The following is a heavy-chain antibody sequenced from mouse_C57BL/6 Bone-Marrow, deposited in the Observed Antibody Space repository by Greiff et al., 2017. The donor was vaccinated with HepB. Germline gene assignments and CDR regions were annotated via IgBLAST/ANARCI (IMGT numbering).Heavy chain of an antibody. D-gene: IGHD2-3*01. J-gene: IGHJ2*01. CDR1: GFTFSDYY. Sequence: EVKLVESEGGLVQPGSSMKLSCTASGFTFSDYYMAWVRQVPEKGLEWVANINYDGSSTYYLDSLKSRFIISRDNAKNILYLQMISLKSEDTATYYCAREGDGLYYFDYWGQGTTLTVSS. V-gene: IGHV5-16*01. CDR2: INYDGSST. CDR3: AREGDGLYYFDY.